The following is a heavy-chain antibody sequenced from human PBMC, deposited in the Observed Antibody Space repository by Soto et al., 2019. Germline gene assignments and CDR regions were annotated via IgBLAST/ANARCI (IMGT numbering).Heavy chain of an antibody. J-gene: IGHJ1*01. CDR2: IIPIFGTA. CDR1: GGTFSSYA. Sequence: QVQLVQSGAEVKKPGSSVKVSCKASGGTFSSYAISWVRQALGQGLEWMGGIIPIFGTANYAQKFQGRVTITADESTSTAYMELSSLRSEDTAVYYCARERGRSGSYYVAEYFQHWGQGTLVTVSS. CDR3: ARERGRSGSYYVAEYFQH. V-gene: IGHV1-69*01. D-gene: IGHD1-26*01.